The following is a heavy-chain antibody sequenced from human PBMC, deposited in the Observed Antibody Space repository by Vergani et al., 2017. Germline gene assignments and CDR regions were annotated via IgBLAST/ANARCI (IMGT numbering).Heavy chain of an antibody. D-gene: IGHD5-24*01. V-gene: IGHV5-51*01. J-gene: IGHJ4*02. CDR2: IYPGDSDT. Sequence: EVQLVQSGAEVKKPGESLNISCTGSGYTFPIHWIGLGRHMPGKGLEWMGGIYPGDSDTRYSPSFQGHVTISAGKSISTAYRQCSSLKASDTAMYYCARRDGQGSRFDDWGQGTLVTVSS. CDR1: GYTFPIHW. CDR3: ARRDGQGSRFDD.